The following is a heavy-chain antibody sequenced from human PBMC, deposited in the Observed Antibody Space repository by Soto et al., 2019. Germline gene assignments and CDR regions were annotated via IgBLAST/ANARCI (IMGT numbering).Heavy chain of an antibody. CDR1: GFTLSDYG. V-gene: IGHV3-33*01. CDR3: ARDPGRDSPIDY. CDR2: ICHDGGEK. J-gene: IGHJ4*02. Sequence: QVQLVESGGGVVQPGRSLRLSCTASGFTLSDYGMHWVRQAPGKGLEWVAVICHDGGEKYYADSVTGRFTISRDNSKNTVHLQIDSLGTEDTALYYCARDPGRDSPIDYWGQGTLVTVSS. D-gene: IGHD3-22*01.